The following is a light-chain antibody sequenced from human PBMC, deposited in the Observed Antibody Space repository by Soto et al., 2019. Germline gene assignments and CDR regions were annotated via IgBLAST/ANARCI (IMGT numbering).Light chain of an antibody. J-gene: IGKJ1*01. CDR2: KAS. Sequence: DIQMTQSPSTLSASVGDRVTITCRASQSVKSWLAWYQQKPGKAPKLLIYKASDLESGVPSRFSGTGSGTEFTLTTSGLQPVDLATYYGQQYNSYSPWTFGQGAKVESK. CDR3: QQYNSYSPWT. CDR1: QSVKSW. V-gene: IGKV1-5*03.